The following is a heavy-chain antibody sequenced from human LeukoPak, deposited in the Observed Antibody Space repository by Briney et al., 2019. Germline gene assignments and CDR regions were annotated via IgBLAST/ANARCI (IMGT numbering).Heavy chain of an antibody. Sequence: SETLSLTCAVYGGSFSGYYWSWIRQPPGKGLEWIGEINHSGSTNYNPSLKSRVTISVDTSKNQFSLKLSSVTAADTAVYYCARGPQYYYGSGSYCAYCYYGMDVWGQGTTVTVSS. CDR1: GGSFSGYY. J-gene: IGHJ6*02. CDR2: INHSGST. CDR3: ARGPQYYYGSGSYCAYCYYGMDV. D-gene: IGHD3-10*01. V-gene: IGHV4-34*01.